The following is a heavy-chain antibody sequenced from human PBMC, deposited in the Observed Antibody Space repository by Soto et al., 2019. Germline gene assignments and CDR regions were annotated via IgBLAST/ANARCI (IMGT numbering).Heavy chain of an antibody. D-gene: IGHD2-15*01. CDR3: ARGRYCLTGRCFPNWFDS. CDR1: GGSISSGDYY. Sequence: SETLSLTCSVPGGSISSGDYYWSWIRQHPGKGLEWIGYIYHSATTYYNPSFESRVAISLDTSKSQFSLNVTSVTAADTAVYFCARGRYCLTGRCFPNWFDSWGQGTLVTVSS. V-gene: IGHV4-30-4*08. J-gene: IGHJ5*01. CDR2: IYHSATT.